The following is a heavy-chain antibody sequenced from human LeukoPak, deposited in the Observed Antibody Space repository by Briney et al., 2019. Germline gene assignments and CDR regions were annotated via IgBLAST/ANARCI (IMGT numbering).Heavy chain of an antibody. Sequence: PGASVKVSCKASGYTFTGYYIHWVRQAPGQGLEWMGWINPNSGGTNYPQKFQGRVTLTRDTSISTAYMELSGLESDDTAVYYCAADTSGYNLIDYWGQGTLVTVSS. CDR2: INPNSGGT. CDR1: GYTFTGYY. D-gene: IGHD3-22*01. J-gene: IGHJ4*02. V-gene: IGHV1-2*02. CDR3: AADTSGYNLIDY.